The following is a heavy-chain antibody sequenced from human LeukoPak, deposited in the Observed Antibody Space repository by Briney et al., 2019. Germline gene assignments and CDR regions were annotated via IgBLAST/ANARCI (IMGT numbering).Heavy chain of an antibody. CDR1: GYTFTSYD. J-gene: IGHJ4*02. CDR2: MNPNSGNT. CDR3: ASTQSIGYYGSGSYYNDY. V-gene: IGHV1-8*01. Sequence: ASVKVSCKASGYTFTSYDINWVRQATGQGLEWMRWMNPNSGNTGYAQKFQGRVTMTRNTSISTAYMELSSLRSEDTAVYYCASTQSIGYYGSGSYYNDYWGQGTLVTVSS. D-gene: IGHD3-10*01.